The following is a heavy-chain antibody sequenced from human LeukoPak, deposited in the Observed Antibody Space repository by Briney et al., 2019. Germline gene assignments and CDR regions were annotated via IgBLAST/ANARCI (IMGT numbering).Heavy chain of an antibody. CDR2: ISYGGTNK. CDR3: ARDLAYGGKVGVFDY. CDR1: GFTFSIYV. J-gene: IGHJ4*02. V-gene: IGHV3-30*03. D-gene: IGHD4-23*01. Sequence: GGSLRLSCAASGFTFSIYVMHWVRQAPGKGLKWVAVISYGGTNKDYTDSVKGRFTISRDDSRNTLYLQMNSLRAEDTAVYYCARDLAYGGKVGVFDYWGQGTLVTVSA.